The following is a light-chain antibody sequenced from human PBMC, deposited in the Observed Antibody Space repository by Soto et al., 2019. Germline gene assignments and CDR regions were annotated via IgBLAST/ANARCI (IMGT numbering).Light chain of an antibody. CDR3: SSHAGSINVA. J-gene: IGLJ2*01. CDR1: SSDVGGYNY. V-gene: IGLV2-8*02. CDR2: EVS. Sequence: QSALTQPPSASRSPGQSVTISCTGTSSDVGGYNYVSWYQQHPGKAPKLMIYEVSKRPSGVPDRFSGSKSGNTASLTVSGLQAEDEADYYCSSHAGSINVAFGGGTKVTVL.